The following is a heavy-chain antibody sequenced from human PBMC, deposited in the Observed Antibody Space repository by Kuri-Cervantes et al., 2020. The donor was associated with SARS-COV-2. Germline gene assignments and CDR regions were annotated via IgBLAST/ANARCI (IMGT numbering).Heavy chain of an antibody. CDR3: ARAGSTMTTFSWFDP. J-gene: IGHJ5*02. D-gene: IGHD4-11*01. CDR1: GYTLTELS. Sequence: SVKVSCKVSGYTLTELSMHWVRQAPGQGLEWMGGIIPIFGTANYAQKFQGRVTITADESTSTAYMELSSLRSEDTAVYYCARAGSTMTTFSWFDPWGQGTLVTVSS. CDR2: IIPIFGTA. V-gene: IGHV1-69*13.